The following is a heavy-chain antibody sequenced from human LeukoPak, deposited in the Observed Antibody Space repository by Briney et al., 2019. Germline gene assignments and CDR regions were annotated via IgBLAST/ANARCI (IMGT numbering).Heavy chain of an antibody. D-gene: IGHD5-24*01. CDR1: GYTFTSYG. J-gene: IGHJ4*02. V-gene: IGHV1-18*01. CDR2: ISAYNGNT. Sequence: ASVKVSCKASGYTFTSYGISWVRQAPGQGLEWMGWISAYNGNTNYAQKLQGRVTMTTDTSTSTAYMELRSMRSDDTAVSYCARREALEMATITYDFWGQGKLVTVSS. CDR3: ARREALEMATITYDF.